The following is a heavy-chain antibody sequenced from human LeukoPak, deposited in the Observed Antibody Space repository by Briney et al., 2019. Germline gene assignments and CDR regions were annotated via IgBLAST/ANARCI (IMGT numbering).Heavy chain of an antibody. CDR1: GGTFSSHA. CDR3: ARDSGIAAAGSSPFNY. D-gene: IGHD6-13*01. V-gene: IGHV1-69*04. J-gene: IGHJ4*02. Sequence: SVKVSCKASGGTFSSHAISWVRQAAGQGPEWMGRIIPIFGIANYAQKFQGRVTITADKSASTAYMELSSLRSEDTAVYYCARDSGIAAAGSSPFNYWGQGTLVTVSS. CDR2: IIPIFGIA.